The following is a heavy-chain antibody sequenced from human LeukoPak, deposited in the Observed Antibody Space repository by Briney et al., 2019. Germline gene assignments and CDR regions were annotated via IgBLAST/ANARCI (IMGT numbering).Heavy chain of an antibody. CDR2: IHYSGSA. D-gene: IGHD1-26*01. Sequence: SETLSLTCTVSGGSISSGSYFCGWIRQPPGRGLEWIGSIHYSGSAYYNPSLRSRVTISVDTSKNQLSLKLSSATAADTAVYYCARHRGPTDRRAFDIWGQGTLVPVSS. V-gene: IGHV4-39*01. CDR1: GGSISSGSYF. CDR3: ARHRGPTDRRAFDI. J-gene: IGHJ3*02.